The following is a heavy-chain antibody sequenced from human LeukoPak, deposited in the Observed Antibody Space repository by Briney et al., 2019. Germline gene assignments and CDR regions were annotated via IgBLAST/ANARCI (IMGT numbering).Heavy chain of an antibody. D-gene: IGHD4-17*01. CDR3: ARDYGSAEPFDY. Sequence: GGSLRLSCAVSGFTVSSNYMSWVRQAPGKGLEWVSVIYSDGTTFYADSVKGRFTISRDNSKNTLYLQMNSLRDEDTAVYYRARDYGSAEPFDYWGQGTLVTVSS. V-gene: IGHV3-66*01. J-gene: IGHJ4*02. CDR2: IYSDGTT. CDR1: GFTVSSNY.